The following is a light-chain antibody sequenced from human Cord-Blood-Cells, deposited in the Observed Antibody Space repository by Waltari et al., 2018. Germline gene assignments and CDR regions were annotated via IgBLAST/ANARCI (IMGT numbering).Light chain of an antibody. Sequence: QSALTQPASVSGSPGQSITLSCTGTRSDFGSYNLVSWYQQHPGKAPKLMIYEGSKRPSGVSNRFSGSKSGNTASLTISGLQAEDEADYYCCSYAGSSTWVFGGGTKLTVL. J-gene: IGLJ3*02. CDR2: EGS. CDR3: CSYAGSSTWV. V-gene: IGLV2-23*01. CDR1: RSDFGSYNL.